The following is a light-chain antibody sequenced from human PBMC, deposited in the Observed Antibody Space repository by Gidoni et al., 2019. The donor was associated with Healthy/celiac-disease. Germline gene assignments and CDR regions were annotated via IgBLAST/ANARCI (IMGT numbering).Light chain of an antibody. CDR3: QQSYSTPRT. CDR1: PSIRRY. Sequence: DIQMTQSPSSLSASVGDRVTITCRASPSIRRYLNWYQPKPGKAPKLLIYAASSLQSWVPSRFSGSGSGTDFTLTISSLQPEDFATYYCQQSYSTPRTFGQGTKVEIK. V-gene: IGKV1-39*01. J-gene: IGKJ1*01. CDR2: AAS.